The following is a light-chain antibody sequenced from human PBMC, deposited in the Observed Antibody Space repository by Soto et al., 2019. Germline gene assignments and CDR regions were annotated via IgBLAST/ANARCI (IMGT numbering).Light chain of an antibody. V-gene: IGKV3-20*01. CDR3: QQYGISPWT. CDR2: GAS. J-gene: IGKJ1*01. Sequence: EIVLTQSAGTLSLSPGERATLSCRASQSVSSSYLAWYQQKPGQAPRLLIYGASSRATGIPDRFSGSGSGTDFTLTISRLEPEDFAVYYCQQYGISPWTFGQGTKVDIK. CDR1: QSVSSSY.